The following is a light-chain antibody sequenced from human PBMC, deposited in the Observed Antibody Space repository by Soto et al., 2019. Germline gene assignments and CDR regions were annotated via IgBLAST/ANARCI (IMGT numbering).Light chain of an antibody. Sequence: DIQMTQSPSTLSGSVGDRVTITCRASQTISSFLAWYQQKPGKAPKLLLYKASTLQSGVPSRFSGSVSMTQFTLTISSLQPNDFSSYYCQHYNSYSEAFGQGTIVDIK. CDR1: QTISSF. J-gene: IGKJ1*01. V-gene: IGKV1-5*03. CDR3: QHYNSYSEA. CDR2: KAS.